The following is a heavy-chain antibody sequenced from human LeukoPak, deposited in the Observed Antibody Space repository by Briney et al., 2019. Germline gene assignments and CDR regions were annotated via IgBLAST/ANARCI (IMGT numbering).Heavy chain of an antibody. Sequence: SETLSLTCTVSGGSISSNSYYWGWIRQPPGKGLDWIGSIYYSGSSYSGSSYYNPSLKSRVTISVDTSKNQFSLKLSSVTAADTAVYYCARGGLGVATRADDWGQGTLVTVSS. V-gene: IGHV4-39*01. D-gene: IGHD5-12*01. CDR3: ARGGLGVATRADD. CDR2: IYYSGSSYSGSS. CDR1: GGSISSNSYY. J-gene: IGHJ4*02.